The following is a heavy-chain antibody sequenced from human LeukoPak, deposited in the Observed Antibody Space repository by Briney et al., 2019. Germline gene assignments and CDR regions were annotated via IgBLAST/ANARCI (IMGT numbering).Heavy chain of an antibody. V-gene: IGHV1-69*13. J-gene: IGHJ5*02. CDR2: IIPIFGTA. CDR3: ARSSPIFGVVIGDRSVVGPNNWFDP. D-gene: IGHD3-3*01. CDR1: GGTFSSYA. Sequence: SVKVSCKASGGTFSSYAISWVRQAPGQGLEWMGGIIPIFGTANYAQKFQGRVTITADESTSTAYMELSSLRSEDTAVYYCARSSPIFGVVIGDRSVVGPNNWFDPWGQGTLVTVSS.